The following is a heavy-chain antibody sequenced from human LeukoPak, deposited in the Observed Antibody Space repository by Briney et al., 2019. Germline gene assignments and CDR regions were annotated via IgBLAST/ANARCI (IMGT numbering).Heavy chain of an antibody. CDR1: GYTFTSYG. V-gene: IGHV1-18*01. CDR2: ISAYNGNA. D-gene: IGHD3-10*01. CDR3: ARDPPTYYYGSGSYGSFDY. J-gene: IGHJ4*02. Sequence: ASVKVSCKASGYTFTSYGISWVRQAPGQGLEWMGWISAYNGNANYAQKLQGRVTMTTDTSTSTAYMELRSLRSDDTAVYYCARDPPTYYYGSGSYGSFDYWGQGTLVTVSS.